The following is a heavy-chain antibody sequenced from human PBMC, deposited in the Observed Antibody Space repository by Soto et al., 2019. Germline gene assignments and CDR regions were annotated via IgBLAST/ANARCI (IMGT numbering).Heavy chain of an antibody. CDR2: IYYSGST. CDR1: GGSISSGGYY. V-gene: IGHV4-31*01. D-gene: IGHD3-10*01. J-gene: IGHJ4*02. Sequence: QVQLQESGPGLVKPSQTLSLTCTVSGGSISSGGYYWSWIRQHPGKGLEWIGYIYYSGSTYYNPSLKSXXXXXXXXXXXXXXXXXXXXXXXXXXVXYCAREGYYYGSGGGLLVDWGQGTLVTVSS. CDR3: AREGYYYGSGGGLLVD.